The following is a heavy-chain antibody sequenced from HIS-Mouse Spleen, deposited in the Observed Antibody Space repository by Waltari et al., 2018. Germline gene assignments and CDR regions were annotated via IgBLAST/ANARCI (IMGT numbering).Heavy chain of an antibody. D-gene: IGHD6-19*01. Sequence: QVTLRESGPALVKPTQTLTLTCTSSGFSLSTSGMCVTCIRQPPGKALEWLARIDWDDDKYYSTSLKTRLTISKDTSKNQVVLTMTNMDPVDTATYYCARIAEGYSSGWYAFDYWGQGTLVTVSS. CDR2: IDWDDDK. CDR3: ARIAEGYSSGWYAFDY. V-gene: IGHV2-70*15. J-gene: IGHJ4*02. CDR1: GFSLSTSGMC.